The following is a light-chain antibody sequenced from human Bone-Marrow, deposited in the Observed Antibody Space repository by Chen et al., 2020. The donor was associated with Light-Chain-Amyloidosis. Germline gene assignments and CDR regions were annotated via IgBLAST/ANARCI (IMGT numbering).Light chain of an antibody. CDR3: SSYTITNTLV. Sequence: QSALPQSASVSGSPGQPITISCTGTRSDVGGDNHVSWYQQHPDKAPKLMIYEVTNRPSWVPDRFSGSKSDNTASLTISGLQTEDEADYFCSSYTITNTLVFGSGTRVTVL. CDR2: EVT. CDR1: RSDVGGDNH. V-gene: IGLV2-14*01. J-gene: IGLJ1*01.